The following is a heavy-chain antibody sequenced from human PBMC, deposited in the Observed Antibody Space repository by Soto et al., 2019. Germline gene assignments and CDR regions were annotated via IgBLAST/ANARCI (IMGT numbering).Heavy chain of an antibody. J-gene: IGHJ6*03. CDR3: ARGVRKRQQLVRPILNYYYYMDV. CDR1: GYTFTSYD. CDR2: MNPNSGNT. D-gene: IGHD6-13*01. V-gene: IGHV1-8*01. Sequence: ASVKVSCKASGYTFTSYDINWVRQATGQGLEWMGWMNPNSGNTGYAQKFQGRVTMTRNTSISTAYMELSSLRSEDTAVYYCARGVRKRQQLVRPILNYYYYMDVWGKGTTVTVSS.